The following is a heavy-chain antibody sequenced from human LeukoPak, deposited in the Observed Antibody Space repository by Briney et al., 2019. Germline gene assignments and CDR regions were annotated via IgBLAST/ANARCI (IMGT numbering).Heavy chain of an antibody. Sequence: GRSLRLSCAASGFTFSSYPMHWVRQAPGKGLEWVAVISYDGSNKYYADSVKGRFTISRDNSKSKLSLQMNSLRGEDTAVYYCARDRRSCSSTSCLHNYYYYYGMDVWGQGTTVTVYS. CDR2: ISYDGSNK. CDR1: GFTFSSYP. J-gene: IGHJ6*02. V-gene: IGHV3-30*04. CDR3: ARDRRSCSSTSCLHNYYYYYGMDV. D-gene: IGHD2-2*01.